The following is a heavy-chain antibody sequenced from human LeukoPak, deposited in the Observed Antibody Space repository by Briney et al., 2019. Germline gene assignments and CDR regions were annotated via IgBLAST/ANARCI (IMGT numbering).Heavy chain of an antibody. D-gene: IGHD3-3*01. CDR1: GYTFTGYY. Sequence: ASVKVSCKASGYTFTGYYMHWVRQAPGQGLEWMGWINPNSGGTNYAQKFQGRVTMTRDTSISTAYMELSRLRSDDTAVYYCARSGDTIFGVVMPYYYYMDVWGKGTTVTVSS. V-gene: IGHV1-2*02. CDR3: ARSGDTIFGVVMPYYYYMDV. CDR2: INPNSGGT. J-gene: IGHJ6*03.